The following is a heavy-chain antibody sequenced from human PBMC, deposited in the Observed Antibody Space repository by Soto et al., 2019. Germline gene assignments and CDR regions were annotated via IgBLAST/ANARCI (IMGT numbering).Heavy chain of an antibody. Sequence: GGSLRLSCQASGFNFSDYTLHWVRQSPGKGLEWVAFIRWDGSPDYGESVQGRFTISRDNNRNSLYLHMSGLRPEDTGFYYCAKDVSRRGMNNWFDPWGQGTLVTVSS. J-gene: IGHJ5*02. CDR3: AKDVSRRGMNNWFDP. D-gene: IGHD6-13*01. CDR1: GFNFSDYT. V-gene: IGHV3-43*01. CDR2: IRWDGSP.